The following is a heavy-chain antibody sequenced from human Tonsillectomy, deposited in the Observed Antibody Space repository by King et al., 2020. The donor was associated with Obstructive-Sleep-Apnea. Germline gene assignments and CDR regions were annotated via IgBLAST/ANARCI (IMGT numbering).Heavy chain of an antibody. CDR1: GFTFSSYA. CDR3: AKIGGRGSGWYGGAFDI. D-gene: IGHD6-19*01. V-gene: IGHV3-23*04. Sequence: QLVESGGGLVQPGGSLRLSCAASGFTFSSYAMSWVRQAPGKGLEWVSAISGSGGSTYYADSVKGRFTISRDNSKNTLYLQMNSLRAEDTAVYYCAKIGGRGSGWYGGAFDIWGQGTMVTVSS. J-gene: IGHJ3*02. CDR2: ISGSGGST.